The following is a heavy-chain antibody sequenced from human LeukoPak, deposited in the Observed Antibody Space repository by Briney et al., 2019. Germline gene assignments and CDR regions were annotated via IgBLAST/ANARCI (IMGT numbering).Heavy chain of an antibody. J-gene: IGHJ4*02. CDR1: GGSISSSNW. CDR2: IYHSGST. CDR3: ARSHVLRFLEWLSHFDY. V-gene: IGHV4-4*02. Sequence: PSGTLSLTCAVSGGSISSSNWWSWVRQPPGKGLEWIREIYHSGSTNYNPSLKSRVTMSVDTSKNQFSLKLSSVTAADTAVYYCARSHVLRFLEWLSHFDYWGQGTLVTVSS. D-gene: IGHD3-3*01.